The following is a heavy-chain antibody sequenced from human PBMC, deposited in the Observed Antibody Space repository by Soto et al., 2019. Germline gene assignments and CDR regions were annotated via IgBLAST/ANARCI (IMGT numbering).Heavy chain of an antibody. CDR1: GVTFSSYA. CDR3: AKDQYPGVAVAYFDY. V-gene: IGHV3-23*01. J-gene: IGHJ4*02. CDR2: ISGSGGST. Sequence: VQLLESGGGLVQPGGSLRLSCAASGVTFSSYAMSWVRQAPGKGLEWVSAISGSGGSTYYADSVKGRFTISRDNSKNTLYLQMNSLRAEDTAVYYSAKDQYPGVAVAYFDYWGQGTLVTVSS. D-gene: IGHD6-19*01.